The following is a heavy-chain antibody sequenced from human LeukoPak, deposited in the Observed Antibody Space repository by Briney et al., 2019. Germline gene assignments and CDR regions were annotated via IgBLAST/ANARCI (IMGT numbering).Heavy chain of an antibody. V-gene: IGHV4-31*03. D-gene: IGHD2-8*02. CDR2: IYYSGST. CDR3: ATDGRRWGTYYYYGMDV. CDR1: GCSISSGGYY. Sequence: PSQTLSLTCTVSGCSISSGGYYWSWIRQHPGKGLEWIRYIYYSGSTYYNPSLKSRVTRSVDTSKNQFSLKLSSVTAADTAVYYCATDGRRWGTYYYYGMDVWGQGTTVTVSS. J-gene: IGHJ6*02.